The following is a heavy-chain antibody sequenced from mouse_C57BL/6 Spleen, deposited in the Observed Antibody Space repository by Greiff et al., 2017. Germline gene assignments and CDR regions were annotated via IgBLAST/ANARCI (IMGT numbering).Heavy chain of an antibody. V-gene: IGHV1-52*01. D-gene: IGHD1-1*01. CDR3: ARKDYGSPYFDV. CDR2: IAPSDSET. CDR1: GYTFTSYW. J-gene: IGHJ1*03. Sequence: QVQLKQPGAELVRPGSSVKLSCKASGYTFTSYWMHWVKQRPIQGLEWLGNIAPSDSETHYNQKFKDKATLTVDKSSSTAYMQLSSLTSEDSAVYYCARKDYGSPYFDVWGTGTTVTVSS.